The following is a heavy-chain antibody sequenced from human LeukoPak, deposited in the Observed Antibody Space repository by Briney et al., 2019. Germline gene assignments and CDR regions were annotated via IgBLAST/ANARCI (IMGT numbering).Heavy chain of an antibody. D-gene: IGHD3-10*01. CDR2: IYYSGST. CDR3: ARHVGNSGSGSYLTYFDY. V-gene: IGHV4-59*08. CDR1: GGSLSRYF. J-gene: IGHJ4*02. Sequence: SETLSLTRTLSGGSLSRYFWSWMRPPPGKGLEWIGHIYYSGSTHYNPSLKSRVTISVDTSKNHFSLKLSSVTAADTAVYYCARHVGNSGSGSYLTYFDYWGQGTLVTVSS.